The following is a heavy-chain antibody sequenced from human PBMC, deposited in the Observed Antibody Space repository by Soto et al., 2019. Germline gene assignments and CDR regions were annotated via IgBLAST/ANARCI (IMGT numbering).Heavy chain of an antibody. V-gene: IGHV4-34*01. D-gene: IGHD6-19*01. J-gene: IGHJ4*02. CDR3: ARTTAGWYPGFDS. CDR1: VGSFSGYS. CDR2: ISATRKT. Sequence: SETLCVTCAFYVGSFSGYSWSWIRQPPGKGLEWIGEISATRKTNYLPSLKTRITTSVDTSKSQFSLKLYSVTAADTAVYFCARTTAGWYPGFDSWGQGTLVTVSS.